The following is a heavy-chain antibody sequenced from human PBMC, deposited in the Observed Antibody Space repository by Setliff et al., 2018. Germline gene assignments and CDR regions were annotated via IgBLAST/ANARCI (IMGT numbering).Heavy chain of an antibody. Sequence: SETLSLTCTVSGDSMNRGDFYWSWIRQHRPKGLEWIGYISNSGRTYYNPSLNSRVAISVDTSKKQLSLRLSSVTAADTAVYYCATTTWDDYSMDVWGSGSMVTVSS. V-gene: IGHV4-31*03. CDR3: ATTTWDDYSMDV. CDR1: GDSMNRGDFY. CDR2: ISNSGRT. D-gene: IGHD1-26*01. J-gene: IGHJ6*03.